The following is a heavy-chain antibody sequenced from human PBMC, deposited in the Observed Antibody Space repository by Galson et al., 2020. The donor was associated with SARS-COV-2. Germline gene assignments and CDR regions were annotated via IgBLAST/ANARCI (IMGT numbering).Heavy chain of an antibody. J-gene: IGHJ4*02. Sequence: LSLTCTVSGGSISSHYWSWIRQSPGKGLEWIGCIYNSGNTDYNPSLKSRVTISIDTSKNQFSLKVSSVTAADTAVYYCSRAAVAGPFDYWGQGTLVTVSS. CDR2: IYNSGNT. V-gene: IGHV4-59*11. CDR3: SRAAVAGPFDY. D-gene: IGHD6-19*01. CDR1: GGSISSHY.